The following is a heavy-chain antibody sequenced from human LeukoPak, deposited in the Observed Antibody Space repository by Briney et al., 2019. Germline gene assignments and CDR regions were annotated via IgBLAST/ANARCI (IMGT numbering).Heavy chain of an antibody. CDR1: GYTFTAHY. CDR3: ARAAADSSVCDF. V-gene: IGHV1-2*02. D-gene: IGHD2-8*01. CDR2: INPNTGGT. J-gene: IGHJ4*02. Sequence: ASVKVSCKASGYTFTAHYIHWMRQAPGRGLEWVGWINPNTGGTEFAQNVQGRVTMTRDTSINTVYMELNRLTSYDTAVFYCARAAADSSVCDFWGQGSLVTVSS.